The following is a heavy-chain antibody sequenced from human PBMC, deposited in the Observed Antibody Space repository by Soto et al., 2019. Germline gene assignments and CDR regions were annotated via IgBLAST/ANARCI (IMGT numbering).Heavy chain of an antibody. D-gene: IGHD6-19*01. Sequence: ASVKVSCKASGYTFISYGISWVRQAPGQGLEWMGWISPYNCNTNYAQMLQGRVTMTTDTSTSTAYMELRSLRSDDTAVYYCARLPQWLEFQYFDYWGQGTLVTVSS. CDR3: ARLPQWLEFQYFDY. CDR1: GYTFISYG. CDR2: ISPYNCNT. J-gene: IGHJ4*02. V-gene: IGHV1-18*01.